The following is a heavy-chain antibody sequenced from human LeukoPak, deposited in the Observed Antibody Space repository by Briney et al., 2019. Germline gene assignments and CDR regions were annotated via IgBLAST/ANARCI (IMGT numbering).Heavy chain of an antibody. CDR3: AKRTAVAGGYFDY. J-gene: IGHJ4*02. CDR2: ISSSSSYI. V-gene: IGHV3-21*04. D-gene: IGHD6-19*01. Sequence: GGSLRLSCAASGFTFSSYSMNWVRQAPGKGLEWVSSISSSSSYIYYADSVKGRFTISRDNSKNTLYLQMNSLRAEDTAVYYCAKRTAVAGGYFDYWGQGTLVTVSS. CDR1: GFTFSSYS.